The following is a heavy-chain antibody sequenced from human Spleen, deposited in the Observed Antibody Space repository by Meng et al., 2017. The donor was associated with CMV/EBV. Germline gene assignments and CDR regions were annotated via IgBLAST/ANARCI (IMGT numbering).Heavy chain of an antibody. CDR2: IIPIFGTA. D-gene: IGHD2-2*01. J-gene: IGHJ5*02. Sequence: SVKVSCKASGGTFSSYAISWVRQAPGQGLEWMGGIIPIFGTANYAQKFQGRVTITTDESTSTAYMELSSLRSEDTAVYYCARVYCSSTSCFDRAKGWFDPWGQGTLVTVSS. CDR3: ARVYCSSTSCFDRAKGWFDP. V-gene: IGHV1-69*05. CDR1: GGTFSSYA.